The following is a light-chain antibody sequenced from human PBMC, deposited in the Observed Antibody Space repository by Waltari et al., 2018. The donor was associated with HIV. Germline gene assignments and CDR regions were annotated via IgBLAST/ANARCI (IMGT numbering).Light chain of an antibody. CDR3: QSYDSSNVWV. CDR2: EDN. Sequence: NFMLTQPHSVSESPGKTVTISCTRSSGSIASNYVQWDQQRPGSAPTTVIYEDNQRPSGVPDRFSGSIDSSSNSASLTISGLKTEDEADYYCQSYDSSNVWVFGGGTKLTVL. CDR1: SGSIASNY. J-gene: IGLJ3*02. V-gene: IGLV6-57*04.